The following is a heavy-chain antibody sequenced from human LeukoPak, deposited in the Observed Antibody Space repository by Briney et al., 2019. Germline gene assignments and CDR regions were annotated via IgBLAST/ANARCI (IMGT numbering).Heavy chain of an antibody. CDR1: GGTFSSYA. D-gene: IGHD5-24*01. J-gene: IGHJ4*02. V-gene: IGHV1-69*13. Sequence: ASVKVSCKASGGTFSSYATSWVRQAPGQGLEWMGGIIPIFGTPNYAQNFQGRVTITADESTSTAYMELSSLRFEDTAVYYCARGDRDGYNGGKFDYWGQGTLVTVSS. CDR2: IIPIFGTP. CDR3: ARGDRDGYNGGKFDY.